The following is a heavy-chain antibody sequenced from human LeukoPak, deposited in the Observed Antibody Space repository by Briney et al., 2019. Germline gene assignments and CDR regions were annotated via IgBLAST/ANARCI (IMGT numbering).Heavy chain of an antibody. D-gene: IGHD4-23*01. V-gene: IGHV3-21*01. J-gene: IGHJ4*02. CDR1: GFTFSSYS. Sequence: PGGSLRLSCAASGFTFSSYSMNWVRQAPGKGLEWVSSISSSSSYIYYADSVKGRFTISRDNAKNSLYLQMNSLRAEDTAVYYCASANGGKGPYYFDYWGQGTLVTVSS. CDR2: ISSSSSYI. CDR3: ASANGGKGPYYFDY.